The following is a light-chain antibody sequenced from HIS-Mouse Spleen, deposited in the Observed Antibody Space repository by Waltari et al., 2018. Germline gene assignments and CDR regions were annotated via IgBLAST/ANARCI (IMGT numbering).Light chain of an antibody. Sequence: DIPMTQPPSTLSDSVGDRVTITCRASQSISSWLAWYQQKPGKAPKLLIYKASSLESGVPSRFSGSGSGTEFTLTISSLQPDDFATYYCQQYNSYSPFGQGTKVEIK. V-gene: IGKV1-5*03. CDR2: KAS. CDR1: QSISSW. J-gene: IGKJ1*01. CDR3: QQYNSYSP.